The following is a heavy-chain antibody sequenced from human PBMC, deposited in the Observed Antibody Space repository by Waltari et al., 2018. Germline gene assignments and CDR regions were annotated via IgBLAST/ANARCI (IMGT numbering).Heavy chain of an antibody. CDR2: ISAYKGNR. J-gene: IGHJ4*02. Sequence: QVHLLQSGPEVKKPGASVKVSCKASGYSFTNYGISWVRQPPGNGLEWMGWISAYKGNRNYAQKRQGRFTMTTDTSTRTAYMELRNLRSDDTAVYYCARGGHYIHAYSSSPASFVYWGQGTLVTVSS. CDR1: GYSFTNYG. V-gene: IGHV1-18*01. CDR3: ARGGHYIHAYSSSPASFVY. D-gene: IGHD6-13*01.